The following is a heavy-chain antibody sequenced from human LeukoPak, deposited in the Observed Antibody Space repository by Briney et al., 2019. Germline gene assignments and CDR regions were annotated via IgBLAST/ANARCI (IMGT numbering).Heavy chain of an antibody. Sequence: SETLSLTCTVSGGSISSYYWNWIRQPPGKGLEWIGNIFYTGSTKYNPSLKSRVTISVDTSKNQFSLKLSSVTAADTAMYYCARSANYYYDSASYGVGFDVWGQGTLVTVSS. CDR1: GGSISSYY. CDR2: IFYTGST. CDR3: ARSANYYYDSASYGVGFDV. J-gene: IGHJ3*01. V-gene: IGHV4-59*01. D-gene: IGHD3-22*01.